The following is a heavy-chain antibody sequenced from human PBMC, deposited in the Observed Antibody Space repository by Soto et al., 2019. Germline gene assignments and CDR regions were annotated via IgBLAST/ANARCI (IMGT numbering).Heavy chain of an antibody. V-gene: IGHV1-69*01. J-gene: IGHJ5*02. Sequence: QVQLVQSGAEVRMPGSSVKVSCKASGGTLSTYPINWVRQAPGQGLEWMGGIIPLFGTTNYAQTFKGRVTITADESTSTAYMELSSLRAEDADVFYCARGATHGSSWYFWFDPWGQGTLVTVSS. CDR3: ARGATHGSSWYFWFDP. CDR2: IIPLFGTT. D-gene: IGHD6-13*01. CDR1: GGTLSTYP.